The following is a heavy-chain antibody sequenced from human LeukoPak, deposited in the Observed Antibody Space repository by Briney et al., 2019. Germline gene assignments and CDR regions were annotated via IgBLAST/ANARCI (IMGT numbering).Heavy chain of an antibody. J-gene: IGHJ4*02. CDR1: GYSFTSYW. CDR3: ARALGYCSAGNCYFDY. V-gene: IGHV5-51*01. CDR2: IYPGDSDT. D-gene: IGHD2-15*01. Sequence: GESLQISCKGSGYSFTSYWIGWVRQMPGKGLEWMGIIYPGDSDTRYSPSFQGQVTISADKSISTAYLQWSSLKASDTAMYYCARALGYCSAGNCYFDYWGQGTLVTVSS.